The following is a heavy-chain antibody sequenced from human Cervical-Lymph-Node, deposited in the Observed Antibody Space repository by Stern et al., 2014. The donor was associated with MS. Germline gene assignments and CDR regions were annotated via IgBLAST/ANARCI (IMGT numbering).Heavy chain of an antibody. CDR1: GGTLSSHG. CDR3: ARERVISGYRYYHYGLEV. Sequence: VQLVQSGAEVKKPGSSVKVSCKASGGTLSSHGISWVRQAPGQGLEWMGGIVPVLGSTLYAQKFQDRVTITADESTSTVYMDLSSLRGDDTAVYFCARERVISGYRYYHYGLEVWGQGTPVTVSS. D-gene: IGHD3-22*01. V-gene: IGHV1-69*01. CDR2: IVPVLGST. J-gene: IGHJ6*02.